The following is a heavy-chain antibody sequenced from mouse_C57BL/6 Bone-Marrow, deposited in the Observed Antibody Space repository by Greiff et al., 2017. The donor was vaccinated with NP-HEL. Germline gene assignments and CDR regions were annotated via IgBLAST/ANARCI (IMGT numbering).Heavy chain of an antibody. D-gene: IGHD1-1*01. CDR2: IDPSDSYT. V-gene: IGHV1-59*01. Sequence: QVQLKQSGAELVRPGTSVKLSCKASGYTFTSYWMHWVKQRPGQGLEWIGVIDPSDSYTNYNQKFKGKATLTVDTSSSTAYMQLSSLTSEDSAVYYCANYGSSAWFAYWGQGTLVTVSA. CDR1: GYTFTSYW. J-gene: IGHJ3*01. CDR3: ANYGSSAWFAY.